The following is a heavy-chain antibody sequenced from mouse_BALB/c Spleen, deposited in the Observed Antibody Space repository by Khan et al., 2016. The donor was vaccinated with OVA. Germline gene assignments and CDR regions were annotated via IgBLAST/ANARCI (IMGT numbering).Heavy chain of an antibody. CDR2: ISSGGST. J-gene: IGHJ2*01. CDR3: AREAYRYDEYYFDY. CDR1: GFTFSSYA. D-gene: IGHD2-14*01. V-gene: IGHV5-6-5*01. Sequence: EVQLQESGGGSVKPGGSLKLSCAVSGFTFSSYAMSWVRQTPEKRLEWVASISSGGSTYYPDSVKGRFTISRDNARNIVYLQMRSRRSEDMTLYFCAREAYRYDEYYFDYWGRGTTLTVSS.